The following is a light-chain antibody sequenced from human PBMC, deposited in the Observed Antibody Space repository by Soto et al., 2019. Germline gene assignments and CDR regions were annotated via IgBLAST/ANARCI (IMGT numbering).Light chain of an antibody. Sequence: QSVLTQPPSASGTPGQRVTISCSGSSSNIGTNTVNWYQQLPGTAPKLLIYSSNQRRSGVPDRFSGSKSGTSASLAISGLQPADDAAYYCAGWDGSLNGPVFGTGTKVTVL. J-gene: IGLJ1*01. CDR2: SSN. CDR1: SSNIGTNT. CDR3: AGWDGSLNGPV. V-gene: IGLV1-44*01.